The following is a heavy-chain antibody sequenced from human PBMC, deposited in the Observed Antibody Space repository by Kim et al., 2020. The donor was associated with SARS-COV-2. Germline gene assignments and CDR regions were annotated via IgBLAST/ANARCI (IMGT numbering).Heavy chain of an antibody. Sequence: ASVKVSCKASGYSFTSYGISWVRQAPGKGLEYMGWISGYNGKTNYGQKFQGRVTMTTETSTSTGYMELRSLSSDDTAVYYCARGPDYGGRGRDAFDVWGRGTMVTVSS. V-gene: IGHV1-18*01. CDR3: ARGPDYGGRGRDAFDV. CDR1: GYSFTSYG. D-gene: IGHD4-17*01. J-gene: IGHJ3*01. CDR2: ISGYNGKT.